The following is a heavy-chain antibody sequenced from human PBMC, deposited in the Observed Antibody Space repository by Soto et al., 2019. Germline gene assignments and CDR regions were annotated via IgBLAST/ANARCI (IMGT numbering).Heavy chain of an antibody. Sequence: VQLVESGGGVVQPGRSLRLSCAASGFTFSSYGMHWVRQAPGKGLEWVAVISYDGSNKYYADSVKGRFTISRDNSKNTLYLQMNSLRAEDTAVYYCANNARITGTTGHAFDIWGQGTMVTVSS. CDR3: ANNARITGTTGHAFDI. D-gene: IGHD1-7*01. J-gene: IGHJ3*02. CDR2: ISYDGSNK. V-gene: IGHV3-30*18. CDR1: GFTFSSYG.